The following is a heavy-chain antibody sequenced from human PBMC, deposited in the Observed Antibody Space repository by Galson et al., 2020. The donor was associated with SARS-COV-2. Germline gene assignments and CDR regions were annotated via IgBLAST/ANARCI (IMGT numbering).Heavy chain of an antibody. Sequence: GGSLRLSCAASGITFRDHNMIWVRQAPGKGLEWVSSIAGSGAYIYYADSMKGRFTISRDNAKNSLYLQLNSLRDEDTAVYYCARDKGSGFQMHWYFDLWGRGTLVSVSS. J-gene: IGHJ2*01. CDR1: GITFRDHN. V-gene: IGHV3-21*01. CDR2: IAGSGAYI. CDR3: ARDKGSGFQMHWYFDL. D-gene: IGHD3-22*01.